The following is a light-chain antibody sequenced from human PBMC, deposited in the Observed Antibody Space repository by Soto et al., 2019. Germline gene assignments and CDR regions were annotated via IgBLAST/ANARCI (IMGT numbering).Light chain of an antibody. CDR3: AAWDGSLHARV. Sequence: QSVLTQPPSASGTPGQTVTISCSGSSSNIGSNFVNWYQQVPGTAPKLLIYSSNQRPSGVPDRFSGSKSGTSASLAISGLQSEDEADYYCAAWDGSLHARVFGGGTKLTVL. J-gene: IGLJ2*01. CDR1: SSNIGSNF. V-gene: IGLV1-44*01. CDR2: SSN.